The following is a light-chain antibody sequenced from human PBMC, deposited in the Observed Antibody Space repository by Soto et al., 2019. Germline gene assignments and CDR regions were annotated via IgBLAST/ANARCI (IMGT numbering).Light chain of an antibody. V-gene: IGKV1-5*01. Sequence: DIQMTQSPSTLSASVGDIVTITCRASQRISSWLAWYQQKPGKAPKLLIYDASSLESWVPSRFSGSGSGTEFTLTISSLEPDDFATYYCQQYTSYGIYTFGQGTKLEIK. CDR1: QRISSW. CDR2: DAS. J-gene: IGKJ2*01. CDR3: QQYTSYGIYT.